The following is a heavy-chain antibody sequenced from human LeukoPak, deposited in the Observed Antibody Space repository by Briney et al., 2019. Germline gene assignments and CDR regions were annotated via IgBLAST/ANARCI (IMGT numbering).Heavy chain of an antibody. CDR1: GYTFTGYY. D-gene: IGHD1-1*01. Sequence: ASVKVSCKASGYTFTGYYMHWVRQAPGQGLEWMGWINPNSGGTNYAQKFQGRVTMTRDTSISTAYMELNSLRAEDTAVYYCARSSRTYGPWKFDPWGQGTLVTVSS. J-gene: IGHJ5*02. CDR2: INPNSGGT. CDR3: ARSSRTYGPWKFDP. V-gene: IGHV1-2*02.